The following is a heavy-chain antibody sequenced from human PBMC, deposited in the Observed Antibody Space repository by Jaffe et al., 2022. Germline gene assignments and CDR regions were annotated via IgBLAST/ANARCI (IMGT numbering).Heavy chain of an antibody. Sequence: EVQLVESGGGLVQPGESLRLSCAASGFTFSNYEMNWVRQAPGKGLEWVSYISSGGSVIYYADSVKGRFTISRGNAKNSLYLQMNSLRAEDTAVYYCAGGYDSGGTPYYFDYWGQGTLVTVSS. CDR3: AGGYDSGGTPYYFDY. CDR1: GFTFSNYE. CDR2: ISSGGSVI. V-gene: IGHV3-48*03. J-gene: IGHJ4*02. D-gene: IGHD3-22*01.